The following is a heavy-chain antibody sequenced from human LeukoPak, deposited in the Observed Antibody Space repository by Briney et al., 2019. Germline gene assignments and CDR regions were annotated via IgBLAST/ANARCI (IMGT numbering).Heavy chain of an antibody. J-gene: IGHJ4*02. V-gene: IGHV3-7*01. Sequence: GGSLRLSCAASGFTFNSYWMSWVRQAPGKGLEWVASVKEDGSEQYYVDSVRGRFIISRDNAKNSLYLQMSSLRAEDTAVYYCAKDLVPIYYDILTGYSVPGYWGQGTLVTVSS. CDR1: GFTFNSYW. D-gene: IGHD3-9*01. CDR2: VKEDGSEQ. CDR3: AKDLVPIYYDILTGYSVPGY.